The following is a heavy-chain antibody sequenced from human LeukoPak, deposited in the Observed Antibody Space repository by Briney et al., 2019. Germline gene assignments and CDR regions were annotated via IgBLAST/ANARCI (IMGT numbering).Heavy chain of an antibody. CDR3: ARDRAIQLFDY. CDR1: GFSFSTYS. CDR2: ISGSSSPV. Sequence: GGSLRLSCAASGFSFSTYSMNWVRQAPGKGLEWLSYISGSSSPVYYADSVKGRFTVSRDNAKNSLYLQMNSLRAEDTAVYYCARDRAIQLFDYWGQGTLVTVSS. V-gene: IGHV3-48*01. J-gene: IGHJ4*02. D-gene: IGHD5-18*01.